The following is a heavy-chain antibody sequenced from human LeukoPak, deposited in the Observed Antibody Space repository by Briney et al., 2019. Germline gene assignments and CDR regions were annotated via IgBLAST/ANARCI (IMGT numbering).Heavy chain of an antibody. CDR2: IYYSGST. CDR1: GGSISSYY. V-gene: IGHV4-59*01. D-gene: IGHD2-2*02. Sequence: SETLSLTCTVSGGSISSYYWSWIRQPPGKGLEWIGYIYYSGSTNYSPSLKSRVTISVDTSKNQFSLKLSSVTAADTAVYYCARAALGYCSSTSCYTGYAFDIWGQGTMVTVSS. CDR3: ARAALGYCSSTSCYTGYAFDI. J-gene: IGHJ3*02.